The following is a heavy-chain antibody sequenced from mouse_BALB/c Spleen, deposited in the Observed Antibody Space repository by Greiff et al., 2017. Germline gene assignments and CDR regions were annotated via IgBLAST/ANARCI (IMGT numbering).Heavy chain of an antibody. CDR3: ARGRRYDYAMDY. J-gene: IGHJ4*01. CDR1: GFTFSSYA. Sequence: EVMLVESGGGLVKPGGSLKLSCAASGFTFSSYAMSWVRQTPEKRLEWVASISSGGSTYYPDSVKGRFTISRDNARNILYLQMSSLRSEDTAMYYCARGRRYDYAMDYWGQGTSVTVSS. D-gene: IGHD2-14*01. V-gene: IGHV5-6-5*01. CDR2: ISSGGST.